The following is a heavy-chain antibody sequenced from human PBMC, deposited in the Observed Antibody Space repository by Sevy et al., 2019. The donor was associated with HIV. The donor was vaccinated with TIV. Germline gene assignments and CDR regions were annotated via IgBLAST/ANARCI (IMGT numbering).Heavy chain of an antibody. CDR3: ATRDGALTGIDP. CDR1: GFTFSDYA. D-gene: IGHD7-27*01. J-gene: IGHJ5*02. Sequence: GGCLRLSCAASGFTFSDYAMHWVRLAPGKGLEWVALMSYDGSNQYYADSVKGRFTISRDNSKNTLYLQMNSLRVEDTAVYYCATRDGALTGIDPWGQGTTVTVSS. CDR2: MSYDGSNQ. V-gene: IGHV3-30*03.